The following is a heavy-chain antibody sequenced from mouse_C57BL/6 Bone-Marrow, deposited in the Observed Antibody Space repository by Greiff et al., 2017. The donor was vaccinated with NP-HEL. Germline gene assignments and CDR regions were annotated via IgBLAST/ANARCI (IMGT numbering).Heavy chain of an antibody. J-gene: IGHJ2*01. CDR1: GFTFSDAW. Sequence: EVKLMESGGGLVQPGGSMKLSCAASGFTFSDAWMDWVRQSPEKGLEWVAEIRNKANNHASYYAESVKGRFTISRDDSKSSVYLQMNSLRAEDTGIYYCTWDDLTRFDYWGQGTTLTVSS. CDR2: IRNKANNHAS. V-gene: IGHV6-6*01. CDR3: TWDDLTRFDY. D-gene: IGHD2-4*01.